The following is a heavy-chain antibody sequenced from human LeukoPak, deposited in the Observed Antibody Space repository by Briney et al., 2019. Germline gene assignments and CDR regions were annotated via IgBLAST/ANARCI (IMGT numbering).Heavy chain of an antibody. Sequence: GGSLRLSCAASGFTVSSYAMSWVRQAPGKGLEWVSAISGSGGSTYYADSVKGRCTISRDNSKNTLYLEMNSLRAEDTAVHYCAKYIEWLATYLDYRGQETLVTVSS. V-gene: IGHV3-23*01. J-gene: IGHJ4*02. CDR1: GFTVSSYA. CDR2: ISGSGGST. CDR3: AKYIEWLATYLDY. D-gene: IGHD6-19*01.